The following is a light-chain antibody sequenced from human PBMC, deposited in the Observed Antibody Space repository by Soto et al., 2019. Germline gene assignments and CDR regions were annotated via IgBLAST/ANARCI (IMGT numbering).Light chain of an antibody. CDR1: SSNIGAGYD. CDR3: QSYDSSLSGYV. V-gene: IGLV1-40*01. CDR2: ANT. J-gene: IGLJ1*01. Sequence: QSVLTQPPSVSGAPGQRVTISCTGSSSNIGAGYDVHWYQQLPGIAPKLLIYANTNRPSGVPDRFSGSKSGTSASLAITGLHSEDEADYYCQSYDSSLSGYVFGTGTKLTVL.